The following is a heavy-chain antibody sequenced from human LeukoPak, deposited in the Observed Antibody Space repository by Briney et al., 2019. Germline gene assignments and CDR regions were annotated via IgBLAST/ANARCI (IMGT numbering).Heavy chain of an antibody. V-gene: IGHV3-11*01. D-gene: IGHD6-13*01. Sequence: PGGSLRLSCAASEFTFSDYYMSWIRQAPGKGLEWVSYISYSGDTTYYADSVKGRFTVSRDNAKNSLYLQMNSLRAEDTAVYYCARLGIITAAGSNDYWGQGTLVTVSS. CDR1: EFTFSDYY. CDR3: ARLGIITAAGSNDY. J-gene: IGHJ4*02. CDR2: ISYSGDTT.